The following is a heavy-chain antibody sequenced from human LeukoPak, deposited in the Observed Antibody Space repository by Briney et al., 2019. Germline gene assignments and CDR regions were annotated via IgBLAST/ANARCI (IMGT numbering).Heavy chain of an antibody. CDR3: AMGQQLVSDAFDI. Sequence: SETLSLTCAVYGGSFSGYYWSWIRQPPGKGLEWIGEINHSGSTNYNPSLKSRVTISVDTSKNQFSLKLSSVTAADTAVYYCAMGQQLVSDAFDIWGQGTMVTVSA. V-gene: IGHV4-34*01. CDR1: GGSFSGYY. CDR2: INHSGST. J-gene: IGHJ3*02. D-gene: IGHD6-13*01.